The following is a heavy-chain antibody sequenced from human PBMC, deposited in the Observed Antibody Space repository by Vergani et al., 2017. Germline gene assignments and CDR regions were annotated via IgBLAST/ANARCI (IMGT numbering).Heavy chain of an antibody. CDR1: GFTFSSYA. V-gene: IGHV3-23*01. CDR3: AKVPSYYDSSGYEPFDY. CDR2: ISGSGGST. D-gene: IGHD3-22*01. Sequence: EVQLLESGGGLVQPGGSLRLSCAASGFTFSSYAMSWVRQAPGKGLEWVSAISGSGGSTYYADSVKGRFTISRDNSKNTLYLQMNSLRAEDTAVYYCAKVPSYYDSSGYEPFDYWGQGTLVTVSA. J-gene: IGHJ4*02.